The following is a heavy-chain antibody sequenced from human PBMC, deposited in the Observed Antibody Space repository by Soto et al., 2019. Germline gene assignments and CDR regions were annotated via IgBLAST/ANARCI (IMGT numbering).Heavy chain of an antibody. CDR2: IWFDGSNK. V-gene: IGHV3-33*01. CDR1: GFTFSRYG. Sequence: QVQLVESGGGVVQPGRSLRLSCAASGFTFSRYGMHWVRQAPGKGLEWVAVIWFDGSNKDYADSVKGRFTISRDNXKXTVYLQMNSLRVEDTAVYYCARGMYDDGGMGGYSDLWGRGTLVTVSS. J-gene: IGHJ2*01. CDR3: ARGMYDDGGMGGYSDL. D-gene: IGHD4-17*01.